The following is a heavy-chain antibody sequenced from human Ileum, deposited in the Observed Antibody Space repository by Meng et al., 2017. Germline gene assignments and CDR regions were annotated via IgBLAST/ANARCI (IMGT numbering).Heavy chain of an antibody. J-gene: IGHJ5*02. CDR2: INTDGSDT. Sequence: EVQVVEAVGGFVQPGGSLSLSCAASGFTFSSYWMHWVRQAPGKGLVWVARINTDGSDTRYADSVKGRFTISRDHAQNMVYLQMNSLRAEDTAVYYCARDKPHNWFDPWGQGTLVTVSS. CDR1: GFTFSSYW. CDR3: ARDKPHNWFDP. V-gene: IGHV3-74*01.